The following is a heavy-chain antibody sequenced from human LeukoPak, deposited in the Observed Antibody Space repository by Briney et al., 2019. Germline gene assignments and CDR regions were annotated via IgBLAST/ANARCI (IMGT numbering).Heavy chain of an antibody. CDR2: ISYDGSMK. CDR1: GFTFSSYG. V-gene: IGHV3-30*18. CDR3: AKVGYSSGWAFDY. Sequence: GGSLRLSCAASGFTFSSYGMNWARQAPGKGLEWVAVISYDGSMKYYADSVEGRFTISRDNSKNTLYLQMNSLRAEDTALYYCAKVGYSSGWAFDYWGQGTLVTVSS. J-gene: IGHJ4*02. D-gene: IGHD6-19*01.